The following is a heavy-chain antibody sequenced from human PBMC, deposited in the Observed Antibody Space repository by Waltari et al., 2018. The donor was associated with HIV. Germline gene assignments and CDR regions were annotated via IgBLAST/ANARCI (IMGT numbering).Heavy chain of an antibody. Sequence: EVQLVESGGGLVQPGGSLRLSCAVSGSTFDKYAMHWVRQVPGKGLEWVSGFSLDSDRIDYADSVKGRFTVSRDNAKNSLYLQMNSLRVEDTALYYCGKDLTPGGLDVWGQGTTVIVSS. J-gene: IGHJ6*02. CDR2: FSLDSDRI. CDR3: GKDLTPGGLDV. V-gene: IGHV3-9*01. CDR1: GSTFDKYA.